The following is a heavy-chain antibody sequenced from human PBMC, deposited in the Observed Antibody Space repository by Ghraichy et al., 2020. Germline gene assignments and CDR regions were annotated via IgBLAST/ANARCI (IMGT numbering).Heavy chain of an antibody. CDR1: GFTFDIFA. V-gene: IGHV3-23*01. J-gene: IGHJ3*01. CDR3: AKDLRDHNGIYDPCDL. Sequence: GESLNISCATSGFTFDIFAMNWVRQAPGKGLEWVSTIGGGETFYADSVKGRFTISRDNSRGILYLQMNSLGVEDTAVYYCAKDLRDHNGIYDPCDLWGQGTMVTVSS. D-gene: IGHD5-12*01. CDR2: IGGGET.